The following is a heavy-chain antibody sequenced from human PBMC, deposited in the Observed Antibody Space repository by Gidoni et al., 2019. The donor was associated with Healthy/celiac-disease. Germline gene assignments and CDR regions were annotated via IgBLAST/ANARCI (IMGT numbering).Heavy chain of an antibody. D-gene: IGHD3-10*01. CDR3: ARSWDADYYGSGSPYYFDY. CDR1: GFTVSSNY. Sequence: EVQLVESGGGLVQPGGSLRLSCAASGFTVSSNYMSWVRQAPGKGLEWVSVIYSGGSTYYADSVKGRFTISRDNSKNTLYLQMNSLRAEDTAVYYCARSWDADYYGSGSPYYFDYWGQGTLVTVSS. J-gene: IGHJ4*02. V-gene: IGHV3-66*01. CDR2: IYSGGST.